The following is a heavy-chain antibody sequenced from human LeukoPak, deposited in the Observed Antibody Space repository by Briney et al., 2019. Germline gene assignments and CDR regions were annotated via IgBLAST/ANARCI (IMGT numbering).Heavy chain of an antibody. V-gene: IGHV3-30*04. Sequence: GGSLRLSCAASGFTFSSYAMHWVRQAPGKGLEWVAVISYDGSNKCYADSVKGRFTISRDNSKNTLYLQMNSLRAEDTAVYYCAREHSSSWYPYNYYYYGMDVWGQGTTVTVSS. J-gene: IGHJ6*02. CDR1: GFTFSSYA. CDR3: AREHSSSWYPYNYYYYGMDV. D-gene: IGHD6-13*01. CDR2: ISYDGSNK.